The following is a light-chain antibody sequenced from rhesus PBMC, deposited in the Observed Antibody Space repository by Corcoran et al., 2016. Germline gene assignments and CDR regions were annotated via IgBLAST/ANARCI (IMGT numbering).Light chain of an antibody. Sequence: DIQMTQSPSSLSASVGDRVTITCRASQGISDYLSWYQQKPGKAPKRLIYTASSLESGVPSRFSGSGSGTEFTRTISSLQPEDFAAYYCLQGYSTPYSFGQGTKVEIK. J-gene: IGKJ2*01. CDR3: LQGYSTPYS. CDR2: TAS. V-gene: IGKV1-36*02. CDR1: QGISDY.